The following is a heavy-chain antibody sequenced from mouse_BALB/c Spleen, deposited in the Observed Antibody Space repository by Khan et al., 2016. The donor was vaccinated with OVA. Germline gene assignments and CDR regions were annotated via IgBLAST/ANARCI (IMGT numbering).Heavy chain of an antibody. J-gene: IGHJ4*01. V-gene: IGHV5-15*02. CDR3: GKSWAMDY. CDR1: GFTFSDYG. Sequence: EVELVESGGGLVQPGGSRKLSCAASGFTFSDYGLAWVRQAPGKGPEWVAFISSLAYSIYYADTVTGRFTISRENAKNTLYLEMSSLRSDDTAMYYCGKSWAMDYWGQGTSVTVSS. CDR2: ISSLAYSI.